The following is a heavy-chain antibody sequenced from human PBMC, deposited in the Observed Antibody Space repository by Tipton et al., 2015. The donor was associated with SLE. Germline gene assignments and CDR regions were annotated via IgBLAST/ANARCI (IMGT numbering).Heavy chain of an antibody. Sequence: TLSLTCTVSGGSISSYYWSWIRQPPGKGLEWIGYIYYSGSTNYNPSLKSRVTMSVDMSTNQFSLRLTSVTAADTAVYYCARAPGLDRDYYYYYYMDVWGKGTTVTVSS. D-gene: IGHD3/OR15-3a*01. CDR1: GGSISSYY. CDR3: ARAPGLDRDYYYYYYMDV. J-gene: IGHJ6*03. V-gene: IGHV4-59*12. CDR2: IYYSGST.